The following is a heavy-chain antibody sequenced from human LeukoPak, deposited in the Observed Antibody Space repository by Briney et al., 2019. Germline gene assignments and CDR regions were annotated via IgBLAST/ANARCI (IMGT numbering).Heavy chain of an antibody. CDR1: GGSFSGYY. D-gene: IGHD5/OR15-5a*01. J-gene: IGHJ2*01. CDR2: INHSGST. V-gene: IGHV4-34*01. Sequence: SETLSLTCAAYGGSFSGYYWSWIRQPPGKGLEWIGEINHSGSTNYNPSLKSRVTISVDTSKNQFSLKLSSVTAADTAVYYCARGRVSSLWGRGTLVTVSS. CDR3: ARGRVSSL.